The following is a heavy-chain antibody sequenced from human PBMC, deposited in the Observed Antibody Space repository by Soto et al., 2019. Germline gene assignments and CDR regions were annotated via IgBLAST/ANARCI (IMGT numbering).Heavy chain of an antibody. CDR2: INHSGRT. J-gene: IGHJ4*02. Sequence: QVQLQQWGAGLLKPSETLSLTCAVYGGSFSGYYWSWIRQPPGKGLEWIGEINHSGRTNYNPSLQSLVTISVDPSKNQFSLKLRSVTAADTAVYYCARCRISQWLVRPFDYWGQGTLVTVSS. V-gene: IGHV4-34*01. D-gene: IGHD6-19*01. CDR3: ARCRISQWLVRPFDY. CDR1: GGSFSGYY.